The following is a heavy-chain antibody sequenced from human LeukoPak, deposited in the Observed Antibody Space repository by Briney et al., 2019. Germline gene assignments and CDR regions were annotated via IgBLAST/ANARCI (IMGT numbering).Heavy chain of an antibody. Sequence: PGGSLRLSCAASGFTFSSYSMNWVRQAPGKGLEWVSYISSSSSTIYYADSVKGRFTISRDNAKNSLYLQMNSLRAEDTAVYYCARRSGVYGNWFDPWGQGTLVTVSS. CDR1: GFTFSSYS. V-gene: IGHV3-48*04. CDR2: ISSSSSTI. CDR3: ARRSGVYGNWFDP. J-gene: IGHJ5*02. D-gene: IGHD5/OR15-5a*01.